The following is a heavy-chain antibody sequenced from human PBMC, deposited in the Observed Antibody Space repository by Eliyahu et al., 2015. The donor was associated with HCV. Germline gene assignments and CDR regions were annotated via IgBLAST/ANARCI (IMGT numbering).Heavy chain of an antibody. D-gene: IGHD1-1*01. V-gene: IGHV3-49*04. CDR2: IRSQTYGRTT. Sequence: EVQLVESGGGLVQPGRSLXLXCTXSGFTFGDYYLSWVRQAPGKGLGWVGFIRSQTYGRTTEYAASVKGRFTVSTDDSKSIAYLQMNSLKAEDTAMYYCTRVSTSDRGGLDRLFDYWGQGTLVTVSS. CDR3: TRVSTSDRGGLDRLFDY. CDR1: GFTFGDYY. J-gene: IGHJ4*02.